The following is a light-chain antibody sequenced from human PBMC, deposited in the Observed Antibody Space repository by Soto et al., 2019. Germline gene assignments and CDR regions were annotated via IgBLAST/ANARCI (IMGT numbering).Light chain of an antibody. CDR3: QQYNDWPLM. CDR1: QSVSNN. V-gene: IGKV3-15*01. J-gene: IGKJ1*01. Sequence: EIVLTQSPGTLSLSPGERATLSCRASQSVSNNYLAWYQQKPGQAPRLLIYGASSRATGIPARFRGSGSGTEFTLTIHSLQSEDFAVYYCQQYNDWPLMFGQGTKVDIK. CDR2: GAS.